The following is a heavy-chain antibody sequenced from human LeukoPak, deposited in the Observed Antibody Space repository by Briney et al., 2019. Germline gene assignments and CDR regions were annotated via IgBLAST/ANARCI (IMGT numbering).Heavy chain of an antibody. CDR3: VREETAAANP. V-gene: IGHV1-2*04. D-gene: IGHD6-13*01. J-gene: IGHJ5*02. CDR1: GYTFTGYY. CDR2: INPNSGGT. Sequence: ASVKVSCKASGYTFTGYYMHWVRQAPGQGLEWMGWINPNSGGTSYAQKFQGWVTMTRDTSISTVYMELSRLRSDDTAIYYCVREETAAANPWGQGTLVTVSS.